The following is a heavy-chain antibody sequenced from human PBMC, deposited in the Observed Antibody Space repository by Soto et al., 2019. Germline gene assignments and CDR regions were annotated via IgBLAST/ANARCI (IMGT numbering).Heavy chain of an antibody. V-gene: IGHV4-39*01. Sequence: PSETLSLTCTVSGGSISSSSYYWGWIRQPPGKGLEWIGSIYYSGSTYYNPSLKSRVTISVDTSKNQFSLKLSSVTAADTAVYYCARRVVGATRVFDYWGQGTLVTVSS. J-gene: IGHJ4*02. CDR1: GGSISSSSYY. CDR2: IYYSGST. D-gene: IGHD1-26*01. CDR3: ARRVVGATRVFDY.